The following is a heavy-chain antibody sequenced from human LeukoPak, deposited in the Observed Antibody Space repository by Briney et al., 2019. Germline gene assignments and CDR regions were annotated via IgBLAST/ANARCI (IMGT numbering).Heavy chain of an antibody. J-gene: IGHJ6*02. Sequence: SETLSLNCAVYGGSFSAYYWSWVRQPPGKGLEWIGEINHSGSTNYNPSLKSRVTMSVDTSKNQFSLKLSSVTAADTAVYYCARDLGYSNYYYGMDVWGQGTTVTVSS. CDR2: INHSGST. D-gene: IGHD4-11*01. CDR3: ARDLGYSNYYYGMDV. CDR1: GGSFSAYY. V-gene: IGHV4-34*01.